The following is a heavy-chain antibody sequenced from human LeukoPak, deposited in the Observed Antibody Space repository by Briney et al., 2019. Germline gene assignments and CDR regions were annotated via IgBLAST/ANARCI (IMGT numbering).Heavy chain of an antibody. V-gene: IGHV4-4*08. J-gene: IGHJ4*02. CDR1: GGFVSRHY. CDR2: IFSSGSASTTST. D-gene: IGHD2-21*01. CDR3: ARQAPYRENHFFDS. Sequence: SETLSLTCTVSGGFVSRHYWSWLRQPPGKGLEWMGYIFSSGSASTTSTSYNPSFQSRVTISDDASKTQFSLTVNSVTTADTAMYYCARQAPYRENHFFDSWGQGILVTVSS.